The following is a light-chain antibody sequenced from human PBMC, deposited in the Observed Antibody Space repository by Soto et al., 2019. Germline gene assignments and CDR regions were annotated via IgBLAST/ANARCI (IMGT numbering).Light chain of an antibody. J-gene: IGLJ1*01. CDR2: EVS. Sequence: ALTQPPSASGSPGQSVTISCTGTSSDVGGYNYVSWYQQHPGKAPKLMIYEVSKRPSGVPDRFSGSKSGNTASLTVSGLQAEDEADYYCSSYAGSNNFNVFGTGTKVTVL. V-gene: IGLV2-8*01. CDR1: SSDVGGYNY. CDR3: SSYAGSNNFNV.